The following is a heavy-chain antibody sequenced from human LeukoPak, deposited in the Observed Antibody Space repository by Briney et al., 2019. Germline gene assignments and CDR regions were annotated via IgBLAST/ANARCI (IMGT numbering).Heavy chain of an antibody. V-gene: IGHV4-34*01. J-gene: IGHJ4*02. D-gene: IGHD3-16*01. CDR2: INHSGST. CDR3: ARVVGDLRRLDY. Sequence: SVTLSLTCAVYGGSFSGYYWSWIRQSPGKGLEWIGEINHSGSTNYNPSLKSRVTISVDTSKNQFSLKLSSVTAADTAVYYCARVVGDLRRLDYWGQGTLVTVSS. CDR1: GGSFSGYY.